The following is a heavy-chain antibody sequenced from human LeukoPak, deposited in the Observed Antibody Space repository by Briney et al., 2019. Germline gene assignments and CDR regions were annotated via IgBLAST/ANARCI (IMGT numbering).Heavy chain of an antibody. CDR1: GYTFTTYA. Sequence: ASVKVSCKASGYTFTTYAISWGRQAPGQGLEWMGWISAYYGNTTYAQKFQGRVTITTDTSTSTAYMELRSLRSDDTAVYYCARDPNAMVTSLFDYWGQGTLVTVSS. V-gene: IGHV1-18*01. CDR2: ISAYYGNT. D-gene: IGHD5-18*01. CDR3: ARDPNAMVTSLFDY. J-gene: IGHJ4*02.